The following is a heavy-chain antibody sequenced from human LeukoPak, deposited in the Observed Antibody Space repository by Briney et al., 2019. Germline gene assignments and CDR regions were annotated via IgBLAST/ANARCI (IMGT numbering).Heavy chain of an antibody. D-gene: IGHD3-22*01. CDR1: GFTFSSYE. CDR2: ISSSGSTI. J-gene: IGHJ4*02. CDR3: ARAYYDSSGDY. Sequence: TGGSLRLSCAASGFTFSSYEMNWVRQAPGKGLEWVSYISSSGSTIYYADSVKGRFTISRDNAKNSLYPQMNSLRAEDTAVYYCARAYYDSSGDYWGQGTLVTVSS. V-gene: IGHV3-48*03.